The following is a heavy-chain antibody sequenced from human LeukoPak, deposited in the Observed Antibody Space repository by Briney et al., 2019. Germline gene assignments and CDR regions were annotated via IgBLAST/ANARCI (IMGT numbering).Heavy chain of an antibody. J-gene: IGHJ4*02. CDR3: ASLRFLEWLAKGY. CDR2: ISSSSSYI. CDR1: GFTFSSYS. Sequence: KPGGSLRLSCAASGFTFSSYSMNWVRQAPGKGLEWVSSISSSSSYIYYADSVKGRFTISRDNAKNSLYLQMNSLRAEDTAVYYCASLRFLEWLAKGYWGQGTLVTVSS. V-gene: IGHV3-21*01. D-gene: IGHD3-3*01.